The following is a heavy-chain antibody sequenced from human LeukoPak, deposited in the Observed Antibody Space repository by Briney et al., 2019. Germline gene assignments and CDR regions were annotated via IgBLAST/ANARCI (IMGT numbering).Heavy chain of an antibody. J-gene: IGHJ4*02. CDR2: INPNSGGT. CDR3: ARGHCSGGSCYFPCDY. CDR1: GYTFTSYG. Sequence: ASVKVSCKASGYTFTSYGISWVRQAPGQGLEWMGWINPNSGGTNYAQKFQGRVTMTRDTSISTAYMELSRLRSDDTAVYYCARGHCSGGSCYFPCDYWGQGTLVTVSS. V-gene: IGHV1-2*02. D-gene: IGHD2-15*01.